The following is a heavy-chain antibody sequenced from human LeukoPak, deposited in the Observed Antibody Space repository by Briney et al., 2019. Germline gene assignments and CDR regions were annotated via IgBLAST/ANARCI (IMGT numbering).Heavy chain of an antibody. J-gene: IGHJ4*02. V-gene: IGHV1-24*01. D-gene: IGHD2-8*01. CDR2: FDPEDGET. CDR1: GYTLTELS. CDR3: ALTLKGYCTNGVCYDLPLEY. Sequence: ASVKVSCKVSGYTLTELSMHWVRQAPGKGLEWMGGFDPEDGETIYAQKFQGRVTMTEDTSTDTAYMELSSLRSEDTAVYYCALTLKGYCTNGVCYDLPLEYWGQGTLVTVSS.